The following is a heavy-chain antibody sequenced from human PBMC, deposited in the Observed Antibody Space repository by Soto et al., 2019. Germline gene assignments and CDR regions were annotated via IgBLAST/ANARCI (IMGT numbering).Heavy chain of an antibody. Sequence: QVQLVQSGPEMKWPGASVKVSCQASGYTFTSHNISWVRQAPGQGLEWMGWISPYSGNTDYAQNLQGRVTMTTDTLTSTAYMELRSLRSDDAAVYYCARDKQELLFYYYYGLDVWGQGTTVTVSS. CDR2: ISPYSGNT. V-gene: IGHV1-18*04. J-gene: IGHJ6*02. D-gene: IGHD1-7*01. CDR3: ARDKQELLFYYYYGLDV. CDR1: GYTFTSHN.